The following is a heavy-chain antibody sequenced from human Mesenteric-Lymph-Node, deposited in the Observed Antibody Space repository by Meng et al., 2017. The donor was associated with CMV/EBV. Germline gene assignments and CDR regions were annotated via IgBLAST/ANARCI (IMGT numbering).Heavy chain of an antibody. Sequence: GESLKISCADSGFTFSRNDMNWVRQAPGKGLEWVANIKQDGSEKYYVDSVKGRFTISRDNAKNSLYLQMNSLRAEDTAVYYCARVLGHFSSELRTYYYGMDVWGQGTTVTVSS. J-gene: IGHJ6*02. D-gene: IGHD7-27*01. CDR3: ARVLGHFSSELRTYYYGMDV. CDR2: IKQDGSEK. V-gene: IGHV3-7*01. CDR1: GFTFSRND.